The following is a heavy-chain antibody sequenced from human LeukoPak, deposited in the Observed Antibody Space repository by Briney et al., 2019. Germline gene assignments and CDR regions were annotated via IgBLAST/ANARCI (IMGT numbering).Heavy chain of an antibody. CDR3: VRDGDVYNFDH. V-gene: IGHV3-74*01. D-gene: IGHD5-24*01. CDR1: GLTFRSHW. J-gene: IGHJ4*02. CDR2: IKGDETYT. Sequence: GGSLRLSCAASGLTFRSHWMHWVRQAPGKGLVWVSRIKGDETYTNHADSVKGRFTISRDNAKNTLYLQMTSLRVEDTAIYYCVRDGDVYNFDHWGQGTLVTVSS.